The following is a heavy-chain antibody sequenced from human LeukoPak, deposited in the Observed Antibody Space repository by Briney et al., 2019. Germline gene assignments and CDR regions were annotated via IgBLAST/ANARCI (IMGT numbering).Heavy chain of an antibody. CDR2: IYYSGST. CDR3: ARRRAATTYYYYYYMDV. Sequence: PSETLSLTCTVSGGSISSSSYYWGWIRQPPGKGLEWIGSIYYSGSTYYNPSLESRVTISVDTSKNQFSLKLSSVTAADTAVYYCARRRAATTYYYYYYMDVWGKGTTVTVSS. J-gene: IGHJ6*03. V-gene: IGHV4-39*01. CDR1: GGSISSSSYY. D-gene: IGHD2-15*01.